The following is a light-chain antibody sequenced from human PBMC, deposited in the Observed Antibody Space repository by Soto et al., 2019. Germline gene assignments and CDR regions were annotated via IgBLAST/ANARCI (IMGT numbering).Light chain of an antibody. CDR2: GAS. CDR3: QQYGSSIT. V-gene: IGKV3-20*01. Sequence: EIVLTQSPGTLSLSPGERATLSCRASQSVSSSYLAWYQQRPGQAPRLLIYGASSRATGIPDRFSGSGSGTDFTLTINRLEPEDFAVYYCQQYGSSITFGQGTKVDNK. J-gene: IGKJ1*01. CDR1: QSVSSSY.